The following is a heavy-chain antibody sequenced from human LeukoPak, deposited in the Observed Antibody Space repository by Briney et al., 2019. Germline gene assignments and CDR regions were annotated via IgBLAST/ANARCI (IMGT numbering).Heavy chain of an antibody. CDR2: IYSSGST. D-gene: IGHD1-26*01. CDR3: ARDPGGSYKLAFDY. Sequence: SETLSLTCTVSGGSISSGSYYWSWIRQPAGKGLEWIGRIYSSGSTNYNPSLKSRVTISLDTSKNQFSLQLNSVTPEDTAVYYRARDPGGSYKLAFDYWGQGTLVTVSS. CDR1: GGSISSGSYY. J-gene: IGHJ4*02. V-gene: IGHV4-61*02.